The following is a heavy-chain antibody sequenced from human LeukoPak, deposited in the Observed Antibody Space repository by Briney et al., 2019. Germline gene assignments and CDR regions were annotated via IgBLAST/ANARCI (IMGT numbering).Heavy chain of an antibody. Sequence: SHTLSLTCAVSGGSISSYYWSWIRQPAEKALEWIGRIYTIGGTNYNTSLKSRVTMSVDTSKNQVSLKLSSVTAADTAVYCCARNYSYYYGSGSFDYYYYYMDVWGKGTTVTVSS. CDR1: GGSISSYY. CDR3: ARNYSYYYGSGSFDYYYYYMDV. D-gene: IGHD3-10*01. J-gene: IGHJ6*03. CDR2: IYTIGGT. V-gene: IGHV4-4*07.